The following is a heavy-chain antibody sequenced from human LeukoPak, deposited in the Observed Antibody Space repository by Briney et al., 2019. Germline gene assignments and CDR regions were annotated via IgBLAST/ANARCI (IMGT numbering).Heavy chain of an antibody. J-gene: IGHJ5*02. D-gene: IGHD3-16*01. Sequence: GGSMRLSCAASGFTFSSYSMNWVRQAPGKGLEWVSSIGSSSSYIYYADSVKGRFTISRDNAKNPLYLQMNSLRAEDTAVYYCARGMRGDWFDPWGQGTLVTVSS. V-gene: IGHV3-21*01. CDR2: IGSSSSYI. CDR1: GFTFSSYS. CDR3: ARGMRGDWFDP.